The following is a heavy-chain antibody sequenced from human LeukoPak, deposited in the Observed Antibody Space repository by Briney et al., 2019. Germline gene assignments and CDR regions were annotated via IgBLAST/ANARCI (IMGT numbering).Heavy chain of an antibody. J-gene: IGHJ3*02. V-gene: IGHV3-21*06. CDR3: ARVLSLPYYYDSSGYTDAFDI. D-gene: IGHD3-22*01. CDR2: ISSGGNYI. CDR1: GFTFNTYS. Sequence: GGSLRLSCAASGFTFNTYSMNWVRQAPGKGLEWVASISSGGNYIYYADSLQGRFTISRDNAENSLFLQMNSLRVEDTAVYYCARVLSLPYYYDSSGYTDAFDIWGQGTMVTVSS.